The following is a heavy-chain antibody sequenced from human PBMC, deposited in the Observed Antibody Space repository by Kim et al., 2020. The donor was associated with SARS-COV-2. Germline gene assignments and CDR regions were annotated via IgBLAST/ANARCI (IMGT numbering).Heavy chain of an antibody. CDR1: GFTFSSYS. V-gene: IGHV3-21*01. CDR2: ITSSSGYI. J-gene: IGHJ5*02. Sequence: GGSLRLSCAASGFTFSSYSMIWVRQAPGKGLEWVSSITSSSGYIYYADSVRGRFTISRDNAKNSLYLQMNSLIAEHTAVYYCARDRGSGSSWFDPWGQGTLVIVSS. D-gene: IGHD1-26*01. CDR3: ARDRGSGSSWFDP.